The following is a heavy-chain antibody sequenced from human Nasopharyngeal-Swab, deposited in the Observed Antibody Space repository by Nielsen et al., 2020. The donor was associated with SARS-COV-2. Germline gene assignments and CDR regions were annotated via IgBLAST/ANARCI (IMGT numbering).Heavy chain of an antibody. CDR3: ANSVDAAMADY. V-gene: IGHV3-23*01. D-gene: IGHD5-18*01. Sequence: WIRQPPGKGLEWVSAISGGGGSTYYADSVKGRFTISRDNSKNTLYLQMNSLRAEDTAVYYCANSVDAAMADYWGQGTLVTVSS. J-gene: IGHJ4*02. CDR2: ISGGGGST.